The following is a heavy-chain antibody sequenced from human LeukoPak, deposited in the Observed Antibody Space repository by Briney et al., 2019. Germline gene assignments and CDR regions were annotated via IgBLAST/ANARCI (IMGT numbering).Heavy chain of an antibody. D-gene: IGHD6-13*01. Sequence: SETLSLTCTVSGGSISSYYWSWIRQPPGKGLEWIGYIYYSGSTNYNPSLRSRVTISVDTSKNQFSLKLSSVTAADTAVYYCARGQLASAAEYFQHWGQGTLVTVSS. CDR2: IYYSGST. V-gene: IGHV4-59*01. CDR1: GGSISSYY. J-gene: IGHJ1*01. CDR3: ARGQLASAAEYFQH.